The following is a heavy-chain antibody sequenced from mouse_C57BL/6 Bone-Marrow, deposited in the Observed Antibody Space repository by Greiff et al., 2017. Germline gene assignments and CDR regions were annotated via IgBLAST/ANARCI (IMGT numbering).Heavy chain of an antibody. Sequence: QVQLQQPGAELVRPGSSVKLSCKASGYTFTSYWMDWVKQRPGQGLEWIGNIYPSDSETHYNQKFKDKATLTVDKSSSTAYMQLSSLTSEDSAVYYCARERGPTAQARAMDYWGQGTSVTVSS. CDR3: ARERGPTAQARAMDY. CDR2: IYPSDSET. V-gene: IGHV1-61*01. D-gene: IGHD3-2*02. J-gene: IGHJ4*01. CDR1: GYTFTSYW.